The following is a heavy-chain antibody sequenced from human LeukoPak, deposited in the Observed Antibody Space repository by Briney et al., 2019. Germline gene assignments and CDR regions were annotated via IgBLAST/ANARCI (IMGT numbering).Heavy chain of an antibody. CDR1: GDSISSSRYY. J-gene: IGHJ4*02. D-gene: IGHD3-22*01. CDR3: AREILYDSTGYYL. CDR2: IYHNGNT. Sequence: SETLSLTCTVSGDSISSSRYYWGWMRQPRGKSLEWIGSIYHNGNTYYNPSLESRVTISVDTSKNQFSLNLRSVTAADTAVYYCAREILYDSTGYYLWGQGTLVTVSS. V-gene: IGHV4-39*07.